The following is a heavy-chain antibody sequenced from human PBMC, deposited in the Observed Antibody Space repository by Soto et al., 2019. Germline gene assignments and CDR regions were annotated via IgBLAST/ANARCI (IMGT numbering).Heavy chain of an antibody. Sequence: GGSLRLSCAASGFTFSDYYMSWIRQAPGKGLEWVSYISSSSSYTNYADSVKGRFTISRDNAKNSLYLQMNSLRAEDTAVYYCARDYGDYVFDYWGQGTLVTVSS. CDR1: GFTFSDYY. D-gene: IGHD4-17*01. CDR3: ARDYGDYVFDY. J-gene: IGHJ4*02. CDR2: ISSSSSYT. V-gene: IGHV3-11*05.